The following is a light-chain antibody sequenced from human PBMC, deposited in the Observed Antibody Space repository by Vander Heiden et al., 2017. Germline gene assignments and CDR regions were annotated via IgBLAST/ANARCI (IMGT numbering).Light chain of an antibody. J-gene: IGLJ3*02. CDR1: SSNIGAGYD. V-gene: IGLV1-40*01. CDR2: GNS. CDR3: QSYDSSLSGWV. Sequence: QSVLTQPPSVSGAPGQRVTISCTGSSSNIGAGYDVHWYQQLPGTAPKPLIYGNSNRPSGVPDRFSDSKSGTSASLAITGLQAEDEADYYCQSYDSSLSGWVFGGGTKLTVL.